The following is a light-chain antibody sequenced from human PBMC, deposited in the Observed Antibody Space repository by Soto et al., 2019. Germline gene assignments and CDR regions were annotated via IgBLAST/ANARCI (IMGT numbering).Light chain of an antibody. CDR1: QSISIW. CDR2: KTS. J-gene: IGKJ1*01. CDR3: QHWNDYSWT. Sequence: DIHMTQSPSTLSASVGDRVTITCRASQSISIWLAWYQQKPGKAPNLLIYKTSSLETGVPSRFSGSGSGTEFPLTIRSLQPDDFATYYCQHWNDYSWTFGQGTKVEVK. V-gene: IGKV1-5*03.